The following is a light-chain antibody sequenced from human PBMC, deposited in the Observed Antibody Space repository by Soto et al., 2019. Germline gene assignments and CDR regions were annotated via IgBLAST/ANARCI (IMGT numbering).Light chain of an antibody. J-gene: IGKJ2*01. CDR3: QPYDDWPLYT. V-gene: IGKV3-15*01. Sequence: EIVMTQSPASLSVSPGERATLSCRASQSMGSNLAWYQQKPGQAPRLLIYGASTRATGIPARFSGSGSGTEFTLTIGSLQSEDFAVYYCQPYDDWPLYTFAQGTKVDIK. CDR1: QSMGSN. CDR2: GAS.